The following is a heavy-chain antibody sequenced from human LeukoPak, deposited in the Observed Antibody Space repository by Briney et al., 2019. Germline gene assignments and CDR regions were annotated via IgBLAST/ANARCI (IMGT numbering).Heavy chain of an antibody. CDR3: ARAGATVTRHFDY. Sequence: ASVKVSCKTSGYSFSTFGMSWVRQAPGQALEWMGWISGKNGDTKSAQKFQSRVTMSTDTSTSTAYMELRSLTSDDTAVYYCARAGATVTRHFDYWGQGTLVTVSS. CDR2: ISGKNGDT. J-gene: IGHJ4*02. CDR1: GYSFSTFG. V-gene: IGHV1-18*01. D-gene: IGHD4-17*01.